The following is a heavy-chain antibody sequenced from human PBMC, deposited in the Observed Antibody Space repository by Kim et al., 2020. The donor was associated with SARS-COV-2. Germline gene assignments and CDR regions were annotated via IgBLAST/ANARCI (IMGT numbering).Heavy chain of an antibody. D-gene: IGHD3-3*02. J-gene: IGHJ4*02. CDR2: ISGGGYT. CDR1: GFTFSSYA. CDR3: AKELPFLEWLKGYDY. Sequence: GGSLRLSCVASGFTFSSYAMNWVRQAPGKGLEWVSAISGGGYTYYADSVKGRFTISRDNSQNTLYLQMNSLRAEDTAMYYCAKELPFLEWLKGYDYWGQGTLVTVSS. V-gene: IGHV3-23*01.